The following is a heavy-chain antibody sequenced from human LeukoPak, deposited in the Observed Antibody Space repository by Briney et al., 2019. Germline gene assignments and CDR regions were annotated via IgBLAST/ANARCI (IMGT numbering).Heavy chain of an antibody. CDR3: AARGQRYFRD. V-gene: IGHV4-4*08. CDR1: GDSFSSDY. J-gene: IGHJ1*01. Sequence: SETLSLTCTVSGDSFSSDYWSWIRQPPGKGLEWIGYIYGFGDTDYNPSLMRRVTISLDTSKKQLSLTLTSVTAAETAVYYCAARGQRYFRDWGQGTLVTVSS. CDR2: IYGFGDT.